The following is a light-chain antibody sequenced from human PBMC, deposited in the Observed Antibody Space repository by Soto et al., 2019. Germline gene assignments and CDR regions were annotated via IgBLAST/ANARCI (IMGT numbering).Light chain of an antibody. CDR1: QSLSGSY. V-gene: IGKV3-20*01. CDR3: QDYGSSRT. CDR2: GAS. Sequence: EIVLTQSPGTLSLSPGESATLSCRTSQSLSGSYLAWYQQKPGQAPRLLIYGASSRATGIPDRFSGSGSGTDFTLTISSLEPEDIAVYYCQDYGSSRTFGQGTKVEIK. J-gene: IGKJ1*01.